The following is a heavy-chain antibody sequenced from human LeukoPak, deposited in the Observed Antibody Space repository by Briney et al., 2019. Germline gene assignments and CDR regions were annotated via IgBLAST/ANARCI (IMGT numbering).Heavy chain of an antibody. Sequence: AGGSLRLSCAASGFTFSDYYMSWIRQAPGKGLEWVSYISSSSSYTNYADSVKGRFTISRDNAKNSLYLQMNSLRAEDTAVYYCARQLLNWNQEYWGQGTLVTVSS. CDR2: ISSSSSYT. J-gene: IGHJ4*02. D-gene: IGHD1-20*01. CDR3: ARQLLNWNQEY. V-gene: IGHV3-11*06. CDR1: GFTFSDYY.